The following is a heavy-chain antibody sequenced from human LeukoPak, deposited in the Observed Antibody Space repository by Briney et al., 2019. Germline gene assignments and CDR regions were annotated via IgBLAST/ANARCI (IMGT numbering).Heavy chain of an antibody. V-gene: IGHV1-18*01. J-gene: IGHJ4*02. Sequence: ASVKVSCKASGYXSTTYGISWVRQAPGQGLEWMGWINAYNGNTIYAQKLQGRVTMTTDTSASTAYMELRSLRSDDTAVYYCARASDLDSFDYWGQGTLVTVSS. CDR1: GYXSTTYG. CDR3: ARASDLDSFDY. CDR2: INAYNGNT.